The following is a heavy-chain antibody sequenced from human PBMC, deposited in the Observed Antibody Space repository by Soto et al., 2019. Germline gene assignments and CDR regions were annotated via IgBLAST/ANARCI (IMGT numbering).Heavy chain of an antibody. Sequence: EVQLVESGGGLVQPGGSLRLSCAASGFTFSSYNMNWVRQAPGKGLEWVSHITSSSSTIYYADSVRGRFTSSRDNAKNSLYLQMNSLRADDTAVYYCARVDYGDSYRLPREWGQGTLVTVSS. V-gene: IGHV3-48*01. J-gene: IGHJ4*02. CDR2: ITSSSSTI. CDR1: GFTFSSYN. CDR3: ARVDYGDSYRLPRE. D-gene: IGHD4-17*01.